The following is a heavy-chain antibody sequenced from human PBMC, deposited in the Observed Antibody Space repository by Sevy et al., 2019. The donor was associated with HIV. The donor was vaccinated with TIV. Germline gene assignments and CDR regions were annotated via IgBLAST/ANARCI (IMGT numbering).Heavy chain of an antibody. V-gene: IGHV3-21*01. CDR1: GFTFSSYS. Sequence: GGSLRLSCAASGFTFSSYSMNWVRQAPGKGLEWVSSISSSSSYIYYADSVKGRFTISRDNAKNSLYLQMNRLRAEDMAVYYCARDSRLGGSGNLYYYYMDVWGKGTTVTVSS. CDR3: ARDSRLGGSGNLYYYYMDV. CDR2: ISSSSSYI. J-gene: IGHJ6*03. D-gene: IGHD3-10*01.